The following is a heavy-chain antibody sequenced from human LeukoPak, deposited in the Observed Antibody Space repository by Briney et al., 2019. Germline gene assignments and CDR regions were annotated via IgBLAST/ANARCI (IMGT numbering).Heavy chain of an antibody. V-gene: IGHV3-23*01. Sequence: GGSLRLSCAASGFTFSSCAMSWVRQAPGKGLEWVSAISDSGAYTYYADSVKGRFTISRDNAKNTLYLQMSSLRVEDTAVYYCARGSPDSSSSVDFDYWGQGTLVTVSS. CDR1: GFTFSSCA. J-gene: IGHJ4*02. CDR2: ISDSGAYT. CDR3: ARGSPDSSSSVDFDY. D-gene: IGHD6-6*01.